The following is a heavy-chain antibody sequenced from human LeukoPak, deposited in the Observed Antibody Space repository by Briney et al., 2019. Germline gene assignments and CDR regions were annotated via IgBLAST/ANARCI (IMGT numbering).Heavy chain of an antibody. CDR1: GFTVSSNY. V-gene: IGHV3-66*01. CDR3: ARDDDYEYAFDI. CDR2: IYSGGST. Sequence: GGSLRLSCAASGFTVSSNYMSWVRQAPGTGLEWVSVIYSGGSTYYADSVKGRFTISRDNSKNTLYLQMNSLRAEDTAVYYCARDDDYEYAFDIWGQGTMVTVSS. J-gene: IGHJ3*02. D-gene: IGHD4-17*01.